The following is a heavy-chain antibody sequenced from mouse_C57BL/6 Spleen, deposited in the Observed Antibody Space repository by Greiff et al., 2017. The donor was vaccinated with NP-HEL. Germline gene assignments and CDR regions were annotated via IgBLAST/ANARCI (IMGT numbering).Heavy chain of an antibody. CDR2: IYPVSGET. V-gene: IGHV1-11*01. D-gene: IGHD2-2*01. CDR1: GYTFTDHI. Sequence: LVESGAELASPGASVTLSCKASGYTFTDHIMNWVKKRPGQGLEWIGRIYPVSGETNYNQKFMGKATFSVDRSSSTVYMVLNSLTSDGGGGLRPYYFDYWGQGTTLTVSS. CDR3: YYFDY. J-gene: IGHJ2*01.